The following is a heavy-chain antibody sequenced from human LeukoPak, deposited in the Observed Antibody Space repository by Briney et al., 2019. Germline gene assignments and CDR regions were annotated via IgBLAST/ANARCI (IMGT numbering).Heavy chain of an antibody. Sequence: SETLSLTCTVSGGSISSSDYYWAWIRQPPGKGLEWIGSIYYSGSPYYNPSLKSRVTTSVDTSKNQFSLKPSSVTAADTAVYYCARVGSDYDSSAYTDAFDIWGRGTMVTVSS. D-gene: IGHD3-22*01. CDR1: GGSISSSDYY. V-gene: IGHV4-39*07. J-gene: IGHJ3*02. CDR3: ARVGSDYDSSAYTDAFDI. CDR2: IYYSGSP.